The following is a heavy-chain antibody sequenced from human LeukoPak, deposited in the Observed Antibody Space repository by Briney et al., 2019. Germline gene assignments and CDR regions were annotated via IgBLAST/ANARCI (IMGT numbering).Heavy chain of an antibody. V-gene: IGHV3-73*01. J-gene: IGHJ4*02. Sequence: GGSLRLSCAASGCTFSGSAMHWVRQASEKGLEWVGRIRSKANSYATAYAASVTGRFTISRDDSKNTAYLQMNSLETEDMAVYYCASPYCSDGVCYPGYWGQGALVTVSS. D-gene: IGHD2-8*01. CDR2: IRSKANSYAT. CDR3: ASPYCSDGVCYPGY. CDR1: GCTFSGSA.